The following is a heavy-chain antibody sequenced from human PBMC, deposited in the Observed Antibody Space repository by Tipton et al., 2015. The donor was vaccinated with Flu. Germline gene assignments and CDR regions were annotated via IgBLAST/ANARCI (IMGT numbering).Heavy chain of an antibody. Sequence: TLSLTCTVSGDSISSGTYYWSWIRQPAGKGLEWIGRVYTSGSTNYNPSLRSRVTISVDTSQNQFSLKLSSVTAADTAVYYCARDDGDYGLGSYHYYYGMDVWGQGTTVTVSS. V-gene: IGHV4-61*02. D-gene: IGHD3-10*01. CDR3: ARDDGDYGLGSYHYYYGMDV. CDR2: VYTSGST. J-gene: IGHJ6*02. CDR1: GDSISSGTYY.